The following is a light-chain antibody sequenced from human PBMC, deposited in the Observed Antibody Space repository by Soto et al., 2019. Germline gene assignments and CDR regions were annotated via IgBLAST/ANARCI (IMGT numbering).Light chain of an antibody. CDR3: ATWDDSLSGVV. V-gene: IGLV2-8*01. CDR1: GSDIGAYNF. Sequence: QSALAQPPSASGSPGQSVTISCTGSGSDIGAYNFVSWYQQHPGKAPKLLIYSNDMRPSGVPDRFSGSKSGTSASLAISGLRSEDEADYYCATWDDSLSGVVFGGGTKLTVL. CDR2: SND. J-gene: IGLJ2*01.